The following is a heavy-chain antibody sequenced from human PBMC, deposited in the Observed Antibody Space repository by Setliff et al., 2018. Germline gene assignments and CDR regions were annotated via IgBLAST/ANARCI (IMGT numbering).Heavy chain of an antibody. CDR3: ARDRGLEAGVVSLINMGDF. CDR1: GYTFTNFG. J-gene: IGHJ4*02. D-gene: IGHD2-21*01. Sequence: ASVKVSCKTSGYTFTNFGISWVRQAPGQGLEWMGWISGYNGNTNYAQKFQSRVTMTTDTFTNTAYMELRSLRSDDTAVYYCARDRGLEAGVVSLINMGDFWGQGTLVSVSS. V-gene: IGHV1-18*01. CDR2: ISGYNGNT.